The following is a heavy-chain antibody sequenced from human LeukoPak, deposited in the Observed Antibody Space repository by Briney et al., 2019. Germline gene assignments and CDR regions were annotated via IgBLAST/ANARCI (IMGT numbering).Heavy chain of an antibody. J-gene: IGHJ5*02. CDR2: IYYSGST. CDR1: GGSIRTGGYY. Sequence: SETLSLTCTVSGGSIRTGGYYWSWIRQHPGKGLEWIGYIYYSGSTYYNPSLKSRVTISVDTSKNQFSLKLSSVTAADTAVYCCARHTRGYSYEAWGQGTLVTVSS. D-gene: IGHD5-18*01. CDR3: ARHTRGYSYEA. V-gene: IGHV4-31*03.